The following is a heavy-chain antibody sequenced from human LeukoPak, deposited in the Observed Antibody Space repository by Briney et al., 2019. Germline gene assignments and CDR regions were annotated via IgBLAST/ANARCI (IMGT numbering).Heavy chain of an antibody. Sequence: GGSLRLSCAASGFTFSSYGMHWVRQAPGKGLEWVAVISYDGSNKYYADSVKGRFTISRDNSKNTLYLQMNSLTAEDTAVYYCAKDPSKMVRGVTYYFDYWGQGTLVTVSS. D-gene: IGHD3-10*01. J-gene: IGHJ4*02. CDR1: GFTFSSYG. CDR3: AKDPSKMVRGVTYYFDY. V-gene: IGHV3-30*18. CDR2: ISYDGSNK.